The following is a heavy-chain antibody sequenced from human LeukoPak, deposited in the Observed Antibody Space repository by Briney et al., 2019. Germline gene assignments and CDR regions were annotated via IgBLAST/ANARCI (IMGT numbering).Heavy chain of an antibody. CDR1: VLTVSSYS. D-gene: IGHD6-13*01. Sequence: GGCLRLSCVASVLTVSSYSMNWVRQAPGKGLEWVSYISSSSSTIYYADSVKGRFTISRDNAKNSLDLQMNSLRDEDTAVYYCARDWWGYSSSWGLFDYWGQGTLVTVSS. CDR2: ISSSSSTI. V-gene: IGHV3-48*02. CDR3: ARDWWGYSSSWGLFDY. J-gene: IGHJ4*02.